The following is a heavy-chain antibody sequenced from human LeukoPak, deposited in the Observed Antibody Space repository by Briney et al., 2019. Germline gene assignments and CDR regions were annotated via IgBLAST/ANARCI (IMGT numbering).Heavy chain of an antibody. D-gene: IGHD3-10*01. CDR1: GFTFSSYG. CDR2: ISNDGSNK. CDR3: AKGRGAFDI. J-gene: IGHJ3*02. Sequence: PGGSLRLSCVASGFTFSSYGMHWARQAPGKGLEWVAAISNDGSNKYYAGSVKGRFTISRDNSKNTLYLQMNSLRAEDTAVYYCAKGRGAFDIWGQGTMVTVSS. V-gene: IGHV3-30*18.